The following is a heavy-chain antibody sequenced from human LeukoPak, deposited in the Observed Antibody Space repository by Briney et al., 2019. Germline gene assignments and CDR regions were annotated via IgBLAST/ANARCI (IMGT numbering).Heavy chain of an antibody. CDR3: ARVDTRDDAFDI. D-gene: IGHD5-18*01. CDR2: ISSSGSYI. V-gene: IGHV3-21*01. J-gene: IGHJ3*02. CDR1: GFTFSTYS. Sequence: GGSLRLSCAASGFTFSTYSMNWVRQAPGKGLEWVSFISSSGSYIYYADSVKGRFTISRDNAKNSLYLQMNSLRAEDTAVYYCARVDTRDDAFDIWGQGTMVTVSS.